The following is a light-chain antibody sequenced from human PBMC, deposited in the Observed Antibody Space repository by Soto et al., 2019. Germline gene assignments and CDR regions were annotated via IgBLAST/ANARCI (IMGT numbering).Light chain of an antibody. J-gene: IGKJ1*01. Sequence: DIQLTQSPSFLSASVGDRVTITCRASQGISTYLAWYQQKLGKAPKLLIYDASTLQSGVPSRFSGSRSGTEFTLTISSLQPEDFATYYCQQYHSYSRTFGQGTKVDIK. CDR2: DAS. CDR3: QQYHSYSRT. V-gene: IGKV1-9*01. CDR1: QGISTY.